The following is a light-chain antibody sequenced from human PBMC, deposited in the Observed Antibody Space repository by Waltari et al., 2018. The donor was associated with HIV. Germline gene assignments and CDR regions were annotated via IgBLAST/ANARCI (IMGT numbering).Light chain of an antibody. CDR3: TSYTTSDTLL. Sequence: QSVLTQPASVSGSPGQSVTISCTGTSSAFGFDNYVSWYQQHPGKAPTLIIYEVNSRPAVVSDRFAGSKSGNTASLTISGLQNEDEADYFCTSYTTSDTLLFGGGTKLTVL. CDR2: EVN. J-gene: IGLJ3*02. CDR1: SSAFGFDNY. V-gene: IGLV2-14*03.